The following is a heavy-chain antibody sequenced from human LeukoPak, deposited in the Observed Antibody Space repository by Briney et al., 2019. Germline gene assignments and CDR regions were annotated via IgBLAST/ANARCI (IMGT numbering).Heavy chain of an antibody. CDR3: ASTYDSSGYYGYYFDY. Sequence: SETLSLACTVSGGSISSYYWSWIRQPPGKGLERIGYIYYSGSTNYNPSLKSRVTISVDTSKNQFSLKLSSVTAADTAVYYCASTYDSSGYYGYYFDYWGQGTLVTVSS. J-gene: IGHJ4*02. V-gene: IGHV4-59*01. CDR1: GGSISSYY. CDR2: IYYSGST. D-gene: IGHD3-22*01.